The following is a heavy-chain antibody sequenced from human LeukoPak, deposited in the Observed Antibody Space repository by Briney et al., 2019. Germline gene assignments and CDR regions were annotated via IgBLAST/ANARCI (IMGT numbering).Heavy chain of an antibody. Sequence: ASVKVSCKASGYTFISYFLHWVRQAPGQGLEWMGIINPSGGSTRYAQEFQGRVTMTRDTSTSTVYMELSSLRSEDTAVYYCARSGGDAIRPFDYWGQGTLVTVSS. CDR3: ARSGGDAIRPFDY. CDR2: INPSGGST. CDR1: GYTFISYF. V-gene: IGHV1-46*01. D-gene: IGHD2-21*02. J-gene: IGHJ4*02.